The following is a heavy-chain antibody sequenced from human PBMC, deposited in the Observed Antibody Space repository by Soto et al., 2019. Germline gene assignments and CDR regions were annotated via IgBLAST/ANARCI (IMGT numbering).Heavy chain of an antibody. CDR3: AMAGNYRYFDA. CDR1: GGTVSSGGYY. J-gene: IGHJ4*02. Sequence: QVQLQESGPGLVTPSETLSLTCTVSGGTVSSGGYYWSWIRQPPGKGLEWNGYISSRGSANYNPSLKSRITISVDTSKNQFSLKLTSVTAADTAVYYCAMAGNYRYFDAWGQGTLVTVSS. CDR2: ISSRGSA. D-gene: IGHD1-7*01. V-gene: IGHV4-61*08.